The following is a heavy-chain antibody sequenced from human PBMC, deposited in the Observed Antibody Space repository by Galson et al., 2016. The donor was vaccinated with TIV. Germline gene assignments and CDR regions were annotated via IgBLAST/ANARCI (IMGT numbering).Heavy chain of an antibody. CDR1: GFSLTTGGMR. CDR2: IDWDDDK. D-gene: IGHD4-11*01. CDR3: AHHDYNNFFAY. Sequence: PALVKPTQTLTLTCSFSGFSLTTGGMRVSWIRQPPGKALEWLARIDWDDDKFYGTSLRTRLTISKDTSKNQVVLTMTNMDPVDTATYYCAHHDYNNFFAYWGQGTLVTVSS. J-gene: IGHJ4*02. V-gene: IGHV2-70*04.